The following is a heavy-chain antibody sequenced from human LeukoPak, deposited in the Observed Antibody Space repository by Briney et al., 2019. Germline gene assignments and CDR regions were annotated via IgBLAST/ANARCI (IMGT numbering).Heavy chain of an antibody. CDR2: TYYRSKWHN. V-gene: IGHV6-1*01. D-gene: IGHD2-15*01. J-gene: IGHJ4*02. CDR1: GDSFSSNIVA. CDR3: ARGGGYCSADCYVY. Sequence: SQTLSLTCALSGDSFSSNIVAWNWIRQSPSGGLEWLGRTYYRSKWHNDYAVSVKSRITVSPDTSKNQFSLQLNSVTPEDTAVYYCARGGGYCSADCYVYWGQGTLVTVSS.